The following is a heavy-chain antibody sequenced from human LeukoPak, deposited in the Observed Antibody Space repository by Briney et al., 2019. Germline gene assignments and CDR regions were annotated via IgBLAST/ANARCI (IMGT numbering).Heavy chain of an antibody. CDR1: GGSISSNNYY. D-gene: IGHD2-15*01. J-gene: IGHJ3*02. CDR3: ARDHCSGGSCYSHDAFDI. V-gene: IGHV4-39*07. CDR2: IYYSGST. Sequence: SETLSLTCTVSGGSISSNNYYWGWIRQPPEKGLEWIGSIYYSGSTYYNPSLKSRVTISLDTSKNQFSLKLSSVTAADTAVYYCARDHCSGGSCYSHDAFDIWGQGTMVTVSS.